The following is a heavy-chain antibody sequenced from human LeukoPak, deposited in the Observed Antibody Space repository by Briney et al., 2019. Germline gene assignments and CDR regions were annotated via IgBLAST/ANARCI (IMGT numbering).Heavy chain of an antibody. V-gene: IGHV1-24*01. J-gene: IGHJ4*02. D-gene: IGHD6-13*01. CDR2: FDPEDGET. CDR3: ARMSRPGYTRSLRMYFFDR. CDR1: GYTLTELS. Sequence: ASVKVSCKVSGYTLTELSMHWVRQAPGKGLEWMGGFDPEDGETIYAQKFQGRVTMTEDTSTDTAYMELSSLRSEDTAVYYCARMSRPGYTRSLRMYFFDRWGRGTLVTVSS.